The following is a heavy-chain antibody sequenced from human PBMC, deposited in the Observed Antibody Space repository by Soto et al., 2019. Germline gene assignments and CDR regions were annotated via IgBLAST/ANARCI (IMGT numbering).Heavy chain of an antibody. V-gene: IGHV3-9*01. D-gene: IGHD4-4*01. CDR2: ISWNSGSI. J-gene: IGHJ6*03. CDR3: AKGYSNYFMDV. Sequence: EVQLVESGGGLVQPGRSLRLSCAASGFTFDDYAMHWVRQAPGKGLEWVSGISWNSGSIGYADSVKGRFTISRDNVKNSLYLQMNSLRAEDTALYYCAKGYSNYFMDVWGKGTTVTVSS. CDR1: GFTFDDYA.